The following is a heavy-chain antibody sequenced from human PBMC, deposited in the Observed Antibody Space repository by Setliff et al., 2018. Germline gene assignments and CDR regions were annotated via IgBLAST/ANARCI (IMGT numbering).Heavy chain of an antibody. D-gene: IGHD2-15*01. CDR1: GGSVSNSGFF. CDR2: IYDSGSS. J-gene: IGHJ5*02. V-gene: IGHV4-39*01. CDR3: GRGFSRIEGWGNWFDP. Sequence: PSETLSLTCTVSGGSVSNSGFFWGWLRQAPGKGLEWIGNIYDSGSSNYNASLKSRLIITRDTSKNQISLKLTSVTAADTAGYYCGRGFSRIEGWGNWFDPWGQGILVTVSS.